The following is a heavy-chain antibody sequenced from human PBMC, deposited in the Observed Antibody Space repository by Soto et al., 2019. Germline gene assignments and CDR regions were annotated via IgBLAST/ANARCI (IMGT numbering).Heavy chain of an antibody. Sequence: SETLSLTCTVSGGSISSGGYYWSWIRQHPGKGLEWIGYIYYSGSTYYNPSLKSRVTISVDTSKNQFSLKLSSVTAADTAVYYCARFSRYYYDSSAPHWGQGTLVTVSS. CDR1: GGSISSGGYY. V-gene: IGHV4-31*03. J-gene: IGHJ4*02. CDR3: ARFSRYYYDSSAPH. CDR2: IYYSGST. D-gene: IGHD3-22*01.